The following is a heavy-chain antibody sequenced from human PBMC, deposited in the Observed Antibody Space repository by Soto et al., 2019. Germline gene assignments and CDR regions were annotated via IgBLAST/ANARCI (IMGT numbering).Heavy chain of an antibody. J-gene: IGHJ5*02. CDR2: INPSGGST. V-gene: IGHV1-46*01. CDR1: GYTFTSYY. Sequence: ASVKVSCKASGYTFTSYYMHWVRQAPGQGLEWMGIINPSGGSTSYAQKFQGRVTMTRDTSTSTVYMELSSLRSEDTAVYYCAREKEGQGIAAAGVWFDPWGQGTLVTVSS. D-gene: IGHD6-13*01. CDR3: AREKEGQGIAAAGVWFDP.